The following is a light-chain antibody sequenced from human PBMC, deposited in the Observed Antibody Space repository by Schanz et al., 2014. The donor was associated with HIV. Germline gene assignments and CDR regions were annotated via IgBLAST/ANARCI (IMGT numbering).Light chain of an antibody. V-gene: IGLV2-14*02. Sequence: QSVLTQPASVSGSPGQSITISCTGTSSDIGAYNLLSWYQQHPGKAPKFIIYEGTKRPSGISNRFSGSKSGNTASLRISGLQAEDEAVYYCSSYTGSSSVIFGGGTKLT. CDR2: EGT. J-gene: IGLJ2*01. CDR1: SSDIGAYNL. CDR3: SSYTGSSSVI.